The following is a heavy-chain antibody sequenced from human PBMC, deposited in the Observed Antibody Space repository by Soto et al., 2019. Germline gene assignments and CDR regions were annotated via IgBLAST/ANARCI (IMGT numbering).Heavy chain of an antibody. CDR3: VRAVNWNDEDSGY. J-gene: IGHJ4*02. D-gene: IGHD1-1*01. V-gene: IGHV3-33*01. Sequence: QVQLVESGGGVVQPGRSLRLSCAASGFMFSNHGMHWVRQAPGKGLEWVAVIWSDGNNRYYADSVKGRFTISRDNSKNTLYLQMNSLRAEDTAVYYCVRAVNWNDEDSGYWGQGTLVTVSS. CDR1: GFMFSNHG. CDR2: IWSDGNNR.